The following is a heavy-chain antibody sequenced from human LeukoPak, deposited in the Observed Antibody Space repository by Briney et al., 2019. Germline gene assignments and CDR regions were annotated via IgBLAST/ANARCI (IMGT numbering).Heavy chain of an antibody. CDR1: GGSISSSSYY. V-gene: IGHV4-39*07. CDR3: ARDGDRGWFDP. CDR2: IYYSGST. J-gene: IGHJ5*02. Sequence: SETLSLTCTVSGGSISSSSYYWGWIRQPPGKGLEWIGSIYYSGSTYYNPSLKSRVTKSVDTSKNQFSLKLSSVTAADTAVYYCARDGDRGWFDPWGQGTLVTVSS.